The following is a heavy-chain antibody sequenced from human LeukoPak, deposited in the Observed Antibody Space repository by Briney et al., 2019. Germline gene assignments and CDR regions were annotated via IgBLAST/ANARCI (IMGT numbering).Heavy chain of an antibody. J-gene: IGHJ4*02. Sequence: GGSLRLSCAASGFTFSDYYMSWIRQAPGKGLEWVSYNSRSGSTIYYADSVKGRFTISRDNAKNSLYLQMNSLRAEDTAVYYCTRGVEYSVVPAAMRVRLSYYFDYWGQGTLVTVSS. CDR3: TRGVEYSVVPAAMRVRLSYYFDY. D-gene: IGHD2-2*01. CDR1: GFTFSDYY. CDR2: NSRSGSTI. V-gene: IGHV3-11*01.